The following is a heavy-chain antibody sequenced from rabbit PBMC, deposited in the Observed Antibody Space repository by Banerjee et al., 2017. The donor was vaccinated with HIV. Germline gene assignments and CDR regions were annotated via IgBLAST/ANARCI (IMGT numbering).Heavy chain of an antibody. D-gene: IGHD2-1*01. CDR2: IYAGSSGST. CDR1: GFSFGSGYC. CDR3: ARAPYGGYGGYYFKL. V-gene: IGHV1S45*01. J-gene: IGHJ4*01. Sequence: QEQLEESGGALVKPEGSLTLTCTASGFSFGSGYCMCWVRQAPGMGLELIACIYAGSSGSTYYASWAKGRFTISKTSSTTVTLQMTSLTVADTATYVCARAPYGGYGGYYFKLWGPGTLVTVS.